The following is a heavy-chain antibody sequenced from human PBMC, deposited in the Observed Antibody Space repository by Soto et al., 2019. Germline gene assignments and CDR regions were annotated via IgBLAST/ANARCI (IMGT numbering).Heavy chain of an antibody. Sequence: SETLSLTCTVSGGSISSSSYYWGWIRQPPGKGLEWIGSIYYSGSTYYNPSLKNRVTISVDTSKNQFSLKLSSVTAADTAVYYCASLIDILTGDNWFDPWGQGTLVTVSS. J-gene: IGHJ5*02. D-gene: IGHD3-9*01. CDR2: IYYSGST. CDR1: GGSISSSSYY. CDR3: ASLIDILTGDNWFDP. V-gene: IGHV4-39*01.